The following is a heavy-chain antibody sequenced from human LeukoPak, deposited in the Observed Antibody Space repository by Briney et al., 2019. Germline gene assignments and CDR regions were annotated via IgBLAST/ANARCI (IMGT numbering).Heavy chain of an antibody. CDR1: GFTFSSYG. D-gene: IGHD3-10*01. CDR2: ISSDGSNK. Sequence: HPGGSLRLSCAASGFTFSSYGMHWVRQAPGKGLEWVAVISSDGSNKYYADSVKGRFTISRDNSKNTLYLQMNSLRAEDTAVYYCANLGSGRVTDYWGQGTLVTVSS. V-gene: IGHV3-30*18. J-gene: IGHJ4*02. CDR3: ANLGSGRVTDY.